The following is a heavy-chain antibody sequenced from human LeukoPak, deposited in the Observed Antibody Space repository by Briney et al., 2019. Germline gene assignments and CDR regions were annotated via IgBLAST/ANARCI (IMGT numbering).Heavy chain of an antibody. V-gene: IGHV3-23*01. D-gene: IGHD3-10*01. CDR1: GFTFSTYA. J-gene: IGHJ6*02. Sequence: QTGGSLRLSCAASGFTFSTYAMNWVRQAPGKGLEWVSAVTASAGNTYYADSVKGRFTISRDNSKNTLYLQVNSLRAEDTAVYYCAKGDYYGSGSTFKNGMDVWGQGTTVTVSS. CDR3: AKGDYYGSGSTFKNGMDV. CDR2: VTASAGNT.